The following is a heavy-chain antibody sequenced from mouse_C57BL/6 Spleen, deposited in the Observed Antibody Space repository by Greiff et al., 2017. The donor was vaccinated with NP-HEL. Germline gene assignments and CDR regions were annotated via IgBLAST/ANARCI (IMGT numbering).Heavy chain of an antibody. Sequence: QVQLQQSGAELVRPGASVKLSCKASGYTFTDYYINWVKQRPGQGLEWIARIYPGSGNTYYNEKFKGKATLTAEKSSSTAYMQLSSLTSEDSAVYVCAIYYDYDSAWFAYWGQGTLVTVSA. CDR1: GYTFTDYY. V-gene: IGHV1-76*01. J-gene: IGHJ3*01. CDR3: AIYYDYDSAWFAY. CDR2: IYPGSGNT. D-gene: IGHD2-4*01.